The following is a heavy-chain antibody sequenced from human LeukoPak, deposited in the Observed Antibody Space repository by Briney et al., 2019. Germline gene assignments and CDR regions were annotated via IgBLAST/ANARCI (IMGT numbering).Heavy chain of an antibody. V-gene: IGHV1-46*01. Sequence: ASVKVSCKASGYTFTSYYMHWVRQAPGQGLEWMGIINPSGGSTSYAQKFQGRDTMTRDTSTSTVYMELSSLRSEDTAVYYCARDLGCGGDCYSFDYWGQGTLVTVSS. CDR1: GYTFTSYY. CDR3: ARDLGCGGDCYSFDY. CDR2: INPSGGST. J-gene: IGHJ4*02. D-gene: IGHD2-21*02.